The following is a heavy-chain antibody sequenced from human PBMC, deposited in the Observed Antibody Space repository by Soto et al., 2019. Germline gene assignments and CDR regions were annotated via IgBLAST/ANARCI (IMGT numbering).Heavy chain of an antibody. CDR3: ARDPIDDYGDLLPDY. Sequence: GGSLRLSCAASGLTFITYGMHWVRQAPGKGLEWVALIWFDGSTTYYGESVKGRFTISRDNTKNTLYLQMNSLRAEDTAMYYCARDPIDDYGDLLPDYWGQGVLVTVSS. V-gene: IGHV3-33*01. CDR2: IWFDGSTT. D-gene: IGHD4-17*01. CDR1: GLTFITYG. J-gene: IGHJ4*02.